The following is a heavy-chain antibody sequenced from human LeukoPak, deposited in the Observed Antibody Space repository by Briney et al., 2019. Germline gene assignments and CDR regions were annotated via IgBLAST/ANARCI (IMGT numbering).Heavy chain of an antibody. J-gene: IGHJ4*02. Sequence: GGSLRLSCAASGYTFTSYYMHWVRQAPGQGLEWMGIINPSGGSTSYAQKFQGRVTMTRDMSTSTVYMELSSLRSEDTAVYYCARDLGSPTAQSGQGIDYWGQGTLVTVSS. CDR1: GYTFTSYY. V-gene: IGHV1-46*01. CDR2: INPSGGST. CDR3: ARDLGSPTAQSGQGIDY. D-gene: IGHD2-15*01.